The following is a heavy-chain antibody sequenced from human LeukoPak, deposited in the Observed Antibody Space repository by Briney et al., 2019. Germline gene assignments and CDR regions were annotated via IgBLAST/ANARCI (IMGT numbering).Heavy chain of an antibody. V-gene: IGHV4-31*03. CDR3: ARDLYYYGSGTYALDI. D-gene: IGHD3-10*01. Sequence: SQTLSLTCTVSGSSISSGGYSWSWIRQHPGKGLEWIGYIYYSGSTYYNPSLKSRVTISVDTSKNQFSLKLSSVTAADTAVYYCARDLYYYGSGTYALDIWGQGTMVTVSS. J-gene: IGHJ3*02. CDR2: IYYSGST. CDR1: GSSISSGGYS.